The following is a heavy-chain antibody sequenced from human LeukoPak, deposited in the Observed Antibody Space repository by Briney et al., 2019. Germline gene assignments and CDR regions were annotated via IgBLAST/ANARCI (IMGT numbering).Heavy chain of an antibody. CDR1: GGSFSGYY. J-gene: IGHJ4*02. CDR2: ISHSGST. D-gene: IGHD3-22*01. CDR3: ARDGRRSVYYYDSSGYSRREFGY. V-gene: IGHV4-34*01. Sequence: ASETLSLTCAVYGGSFSGYYWSWIRQPPGKGLEWIGEISHSGSTNYNPSLKSRVTISVDTSKNQFSLKLSSVTAADTAVYYCARDGRRSVYYYDSSGYSRREFGYWGQGTLVTVSS.